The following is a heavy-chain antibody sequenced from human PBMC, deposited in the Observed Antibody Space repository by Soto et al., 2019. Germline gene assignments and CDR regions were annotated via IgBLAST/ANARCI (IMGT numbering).Heavy chain of an antibody. V-gene: IGHV1-18*04. CDR2: ISAYNGNT. D-gene: IGHD2-2*01. Sequence: ASVKVSCKASGYTFTSYGISWVRQAPGQGLEWTGWISAYNGNTNYAQKLQGRVTMTTDTSTSTAYMELRSLRSDDTAVYYCASDHCSSTSCYWVNWFDXWGQGTLVTVSX. J-gene: IGHJ5*02. CDR1: GYTFTSYG. CDR3: ASDHCSSTSCYWVNWFDX.